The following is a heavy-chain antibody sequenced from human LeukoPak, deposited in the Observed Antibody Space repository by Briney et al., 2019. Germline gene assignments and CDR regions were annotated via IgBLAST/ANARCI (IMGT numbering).Heavy chain of an antibody. CDR2: IKQDGSEK. D-gene: IGHD1-1*01. CDR1: GFTFSSYW. Sequence: GGSLRLSCAASGFTFSSYWMSWVRQAPGKGLEWVANIKQDGSEKYYADSVKGRFTISRDNAKNSLYLQMNSLRAEDTAVYYCARGTTGTYPDAFDIWGQGTMVTVSS. J-gene: IGHJ3*02. V-gene: IGHV3-7*01. CDR3: ARGTTGTYPDAFDI.